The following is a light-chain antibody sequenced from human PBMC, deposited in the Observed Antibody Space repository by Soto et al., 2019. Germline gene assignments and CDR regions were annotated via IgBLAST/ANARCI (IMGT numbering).Light chain of an antibody. CDR3: NSYTCDNTWM. CDR2: EVN. V-gene: IGLV2-14*01. J-gene: IGLJ3*02. CDR1: SSDIGAYKY. Sequence: QSALTQPASVSGSPGQPITISCSGTSSDIGAYKYVSWYQQQPGKVPKLMIYEVNNRPSGVSDRFSGSKSGNTASLTISGLQAEDEDDYYCNSYTCDNTWMFGGGSK.